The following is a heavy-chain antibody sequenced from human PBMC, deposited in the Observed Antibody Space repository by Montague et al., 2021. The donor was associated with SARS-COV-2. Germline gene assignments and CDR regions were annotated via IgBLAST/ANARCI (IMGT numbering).Heavy chain of an antibody. D-gene: IGHD3-22*01. J-gene: IGHJ4*02. V-gene: IGHV4-34*01. Sequence: SETLSLTCAVYGGSFSDYFWTWIRQPPGKGLEWIGEINYRGTSNYNPSLKSRVSISVDMSKNQFSLYLGSVTAADTAVYYCARGRQHFNMIVVVMTGGEYYFDYWGQGTLVTVSS. CDR1: GGSFSDYF. CDR2: INYRGTS. CDR3: ARGRQHFNMIVVVMTGGEYYFDY.